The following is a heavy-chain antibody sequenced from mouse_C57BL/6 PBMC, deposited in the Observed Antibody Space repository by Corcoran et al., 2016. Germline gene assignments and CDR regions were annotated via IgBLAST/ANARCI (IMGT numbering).Heavy chain of an antibody. CDR1: GYTFTDYY. Sequence: QVQLQQSGPELVKPGASVKISCKASGYTFTDYYINWVKQRPGQGLEWIGWIFPGSGSTYYNEKFKGKATLTVDKSSSTAYMLLSSLTSEDSAVYFCARSGYYGSSSSYFDYWGQGTTLTVSS. V-gene: IGHV1-75*01. CDR3: ARSGYYGSSSSYFDY. J-gene: IGHJ2*01. CDR2: IFPGSGST. D-gene: IGHD1-1*01.